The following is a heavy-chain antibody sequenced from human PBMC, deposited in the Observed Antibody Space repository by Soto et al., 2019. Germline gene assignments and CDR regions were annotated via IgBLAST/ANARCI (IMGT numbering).Heavy chain of an antibody. D-gene: IGHD1-1*01. J-gene: IGHJ3*01. CDR3: ARQWANDWNGRDFFDF. Sequence: QVQLQESGPGLVKPSETLSLTCTVSGGSLRNYYWSWIRQPPGKGLEWIGHIYYSGNTNYNPSLRSRVTMSVEASKSQFSLTVTSVTAADSAVYYCARQWANDWNGRDFFDFWGQGTMVTVSS. CDR2: IYYSGNT. CDR1: GGSLRNYY. V-gene: IGHV4-59*08.